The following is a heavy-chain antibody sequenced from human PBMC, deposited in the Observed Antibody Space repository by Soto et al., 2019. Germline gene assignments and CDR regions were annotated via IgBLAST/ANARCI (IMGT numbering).Heavy chain of an antibody. CDR3: ARQRGGREGDY. Sequence: EVQLVESGGGLVQPGGSLRLSCAASGFTFSDNSMKWVRQAPGRGLEWVSSISSTSIYIFYADSVKGRFTISRDNAKNSLYLQMNSLRAEDTAIYYCARQRGGREGDYWGQGTLVIVSS. J-gene: IGHJ4*02. CDR2: ISSTSIYI. D-gene: IGHD1-26*01. V-gene: IGHV3-21*01. CDR1: GFTFSDNS.